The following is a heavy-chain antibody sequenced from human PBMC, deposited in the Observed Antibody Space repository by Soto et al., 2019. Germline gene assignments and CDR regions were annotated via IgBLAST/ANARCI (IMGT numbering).Heavy chain of an antibody. V-gene: IGHV3-73*02. J-gene: IGHJ4*02. D-gene: IGHD6-19*01. CDR2: IRTKGNNYAT. CDR3: SALSYNSGWHY. Sequence: EVQLVESGGGLVQPGGCLKLSCGASGFTFSGFTMHWVRQASGKGLEWVGRIRTKGNNYATAYTESVKGRFTISRDDSKNTAYLQMNSLKTEDTAVYYCSALSYNSGWHYWGQGTLVTVSS. CDR1: GFTFSGFT.